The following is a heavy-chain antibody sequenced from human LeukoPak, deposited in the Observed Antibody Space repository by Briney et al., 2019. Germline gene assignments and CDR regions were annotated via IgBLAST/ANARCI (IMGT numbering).Heavy chain of an antibody. CDR2: IYYSGST. V-gene: IGHV4-59*01. J-gene: IGHJ3*02. D-gene: IGHD2-2*02. CDR1: GGSISSYY. CDR3: ARVYTEGDDAFDI. Sequence: KPSETLSLTCTVSGGSISSYYWSWIRQPPGKGLEWIGYIYYSGSTNYNPSLKSRVTISVDTSKNQFSLKLSSVTAADTAVYYCARVYTEGDDAFDIGGQGTMVTVSS.